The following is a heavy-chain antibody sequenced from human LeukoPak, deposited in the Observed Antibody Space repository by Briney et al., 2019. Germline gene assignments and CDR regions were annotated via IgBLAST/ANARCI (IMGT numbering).Heavy chain of an antibody. Sequence: GESLKISCKGSGYSFTTYWIAWVRQMPGKGPEWMGIIYPGDSETYYSPSFQGQVTISADRSISAAYLQWSSLKASDTAMYYCARPTGGISGYFDLWGQGTLVTVSS. J-gene: IGHJ4*02. CDR1: GYSFTTYW. CDR3: ARPTGGISGYFDL. CDR2: IYPGDSET. V-gene: IGHV5-51*01. D-gene: IGHD3-22*01.